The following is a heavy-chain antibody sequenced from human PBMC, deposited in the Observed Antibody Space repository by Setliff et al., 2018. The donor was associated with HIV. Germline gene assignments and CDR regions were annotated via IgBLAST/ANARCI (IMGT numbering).Heavy chain of an antibody. CDR3: ATLVGTNGVVWFDP. Sequence: GESLKISCKGSGYKFINYWIGWVRQMPGTGLEWMGIIHVANSDTKYSPSFQGQVTISADKSIDTAYLQWSSLKASDTVMYYCATLVGTNGVVWFDPWGQGTLVTVSS. CDR1: GYKFINYW. D-gene: IGHD1-26*01. CDR2: IHVANSDT. V-gene: IGHV5-51*01. J-gene: IGHJ5*01.